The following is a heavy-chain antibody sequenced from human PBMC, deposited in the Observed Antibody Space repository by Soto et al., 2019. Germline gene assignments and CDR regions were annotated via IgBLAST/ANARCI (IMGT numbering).Heavy chain of an antibody. D-gene: IGHD1-1*01. CDR2: IYATGTT. CDR3: VREGTKTLREWFDP. Sequence: SETLPVTCTLCGASISGYYWRWIRKSARKGLEWIGRIYATGTTDYNPSLKSRVMMSVDTSERQCSLKLKSETAADTAVYYCVREGTKTLREWFDPWRQGISVTVS. V-gene: IGHV4-4*07. CDR1: GASISGYY. J-gene: IGHJ5*02.